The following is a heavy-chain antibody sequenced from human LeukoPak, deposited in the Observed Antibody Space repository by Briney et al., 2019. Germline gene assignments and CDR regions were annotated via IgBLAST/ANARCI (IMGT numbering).Heavy chain of an antibody. V-gene: IGHV3-74*01. CDR2: INGDGSGT. D-gene: IGHD6-13*01. Sequence: PGGSLRLSCAPSGFTVSDSYMSWVRQAPGKGLEWVSRINGDGSGTSYADSVKGRFTISRDNAENTLYLQMNSLRADDMAVYYCAGVGGSWFSDYWGQGTLVTVSS. J-gene: IGHJ4*02. CDR3: AGVGGSWFSDY. CDR1: GFTVSDSY.